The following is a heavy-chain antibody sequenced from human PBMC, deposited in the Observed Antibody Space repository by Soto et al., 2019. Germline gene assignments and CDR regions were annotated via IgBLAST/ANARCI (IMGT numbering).Heavy chain of an antibody. Sequence: PGGSLRLSCAASGFTFSNAWMSWVRQAPGKGLEWVGRIKSKTDGGTTDYAAPVKGRFTISRDDSKNTLYLQMNSLKTEDTAVYYCTTTTRFLEWLTRSGPPGAWGQGTLVTVSS. V-gene: IGHV3-15*01. CDR3: TTTTRFLEWLTRSGPPGA. D-gene: IGHD3-3*01. J-gene: IGHJ5*02. CDR2: IKSKTDGGTT. CDR1: GFTFSNAW.